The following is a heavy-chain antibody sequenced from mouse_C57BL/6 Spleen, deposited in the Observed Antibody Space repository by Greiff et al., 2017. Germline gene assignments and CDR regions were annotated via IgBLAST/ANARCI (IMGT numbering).Heavy chain of an antibody. D-gene: IGHD2-4*01. Sequence: QVQLQQPGAELVRPGSSVKLSCKASGYTFTSYWMAWVKQRPGQGLEWIGNIYPSDSETHYNQKFKDKATLTVDKSSSTAYMQLSSLTSEDSAVYYCARRDDYPLFAYWGQGTLVTVSA. CDR3: ARRDDYPLFAY. CDR1: GYTFTSYW. V-gene: IGHV1-61*01. J-gene: IGHJ3*01. CDR2: IYPSDSET.